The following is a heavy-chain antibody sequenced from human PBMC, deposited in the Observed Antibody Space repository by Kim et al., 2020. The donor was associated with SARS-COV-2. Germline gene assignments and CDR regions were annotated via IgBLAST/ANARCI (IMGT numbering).Heavy chain of an antibody. CDR2: IYYSGST. J-gene: IGHJ6*02. V-gene: IGHV4-59*13. CDR1: GGSISSYY. D-gene: IGHD3-9*01. CDR3: ARGRYFDWFDPDYYYYGMDV. Sequence: SETLSLTCTVSGGSISSYYWSWIRQPPGKGLEWIGYIYYSGSTNYNPSLKSRVTISVDTSKNQFSLKLSSVTAADTAVYYCARGRYFDWFDPDYYYYGMDVWGQGTTVTVSS.